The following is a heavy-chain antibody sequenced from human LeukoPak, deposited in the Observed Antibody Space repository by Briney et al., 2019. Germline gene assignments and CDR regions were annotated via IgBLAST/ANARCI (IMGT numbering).Heavy chain of an antibody. Sequence: GGSLRLSCAASGFTFSSYGMHWVRQAPGKGLEWVAFIRYDGSNKYYADSVKGRFTISRENAKNSLYLQMNSLRAEDTAVYYCARDRGRLNKDAFDIWGQGTMVTVSS. CDR2: IRYDGSNK. V-gene: IGHV3-30*02. CDR1: GFTFSSYG. J-gene: IGHJ3*02. CDR3: ARDRGRLNKDAFDI. D-gene: IGHD1/OR15-1a*01.